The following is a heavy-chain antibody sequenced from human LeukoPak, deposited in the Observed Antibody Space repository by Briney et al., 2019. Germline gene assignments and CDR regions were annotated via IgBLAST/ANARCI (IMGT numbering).Heavy chain of an antibody. D-gene: IGHD2-15*01. CDR3: ARDCSGGSCPYYYYGMDV. V-gene: IGHV3-33*01. CDR2: IWYDRSNK. CDR1: GFTFSSYG. J-gene: IGHJ6*02. Sequence: GGSLRLSCAASGFTFSSYGMHWVRQAPGKGLEWVAVIWYDRSNKYYADSVKGRFTISRDNSKNTLYLQMNSLRAEDTAVYYCARDCSGGSCPYYYYGMDVWGQGTTVTVSS.